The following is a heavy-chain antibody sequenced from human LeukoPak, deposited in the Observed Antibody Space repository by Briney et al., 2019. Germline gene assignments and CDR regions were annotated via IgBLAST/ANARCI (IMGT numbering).Heavy chain of an antibody. CDR2: IIPMFGTA. Sequence: ASVKVSCKASGGIFSSYAISWVRQAPGQGLEWMGGIIPMFGTANYAQKFQGRVTITTDESTSTAYLELSSLRSEDTAVYYCARPDKLRLGELSAFDHWGQGTLVTVSS. J-gene: IGHJ4*02. V-gene: IGHV1-69*05. CDR3: ARPDKLRLGELSAFDH. CDR1: GGIFSSYA. D-gene: IGHD3-16*02.